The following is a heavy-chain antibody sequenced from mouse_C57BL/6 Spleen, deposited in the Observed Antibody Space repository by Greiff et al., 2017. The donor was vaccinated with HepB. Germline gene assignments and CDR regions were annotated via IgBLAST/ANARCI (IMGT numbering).Heavy chain of an antibody. CDR1: GYTFTSYW. Sequence: VQLQQSGAELVRPGSSVKLSCKASGYTFTSYWMHWVKQRPIQGLEWIGNIDPSDSETHYNQKFKDKATLTVDKSSSTAYMQLSSLTSEDSAVYYCARRWRSNNRFAYWGQGTLVTVSA. V-gene: IGHV1-52*01. J-gene: IGHJ3*01. CDR2: IDPSDSET. CDR3: ARRWRSNNRFAY. D-gene: IGHD2-5*01.